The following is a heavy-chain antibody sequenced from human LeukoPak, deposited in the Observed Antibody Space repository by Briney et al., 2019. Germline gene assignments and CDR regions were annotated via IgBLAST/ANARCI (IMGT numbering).Heavy chain of an antibody. CDR1: GGSIRDYQ. Sequence: SETLSLTCAVSGGSIRDYQWSWIRQAPGKGLEWIGHISTNGRTDYNPSLRSRLTFSVDTSRDQFSLKLSSVTAADTAMYYCATSYDYKVAPFEHWGQGTLVTVYS. J-gene: IGHJ4*02. CDR2: ISTNGRT. D-gene: IGHD5-12*01. V-gene: IGHV4-4*09. CDR3: ATSYDYKVAPFEH.